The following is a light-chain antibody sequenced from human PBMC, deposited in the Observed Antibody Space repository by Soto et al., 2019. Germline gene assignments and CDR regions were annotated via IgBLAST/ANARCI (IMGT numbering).Light chain of an antibody. J-gene: IGLJ2*01. V-gene: IGLV2-23*02. CDR3: CSYTGTSTLL. Sequence: QSALTQPASVSGSPGQSITISCTGTSSDVGSYNLVSWYQQHPGKAPKLMIYEVSRRPSGVSNRFSGSKSGNTASLTVSGLQAEDEAEYYCCSYTGTSTLLFGGGTKVTVL. CDR2: EVS. CDR1: SSDVGSYNL.